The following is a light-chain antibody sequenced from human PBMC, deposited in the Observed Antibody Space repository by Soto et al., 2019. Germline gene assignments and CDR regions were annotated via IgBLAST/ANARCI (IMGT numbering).Light chain of an antibody. Sequence: EIVMTQSPATLSVSPGERATLTCRASQSVSSKLAWYQQKPGQAPRLLIYGASTRATGIPARFSGSGSGTEFTLTISSLQSEDFAVYYCQQYNNWPLYTFGQGTELEIK. V-gene: IGKV3-15*01. CDR2: GAS. CDR1: QSVSSK. J-gene: IGKJ2*01. CDR3: QQYNNWPLYT.